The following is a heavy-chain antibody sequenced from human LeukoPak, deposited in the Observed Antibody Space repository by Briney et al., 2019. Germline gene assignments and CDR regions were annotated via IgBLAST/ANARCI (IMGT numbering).Heavy chain of an antibody. CDR3: ARLGEKADFDY. D-gene: IGHD3-16*01. Sequence: SGGSLRLSCAASGFSFSIYGMHWVRQAPGKGLEWVAVISYDGSNKYYADSVKGRFTISRDNAKNSLYLQMNSLRAEDTAVYFCARLGEKADFDYWGQGTLVTVSS. V-gene: IGHV3-30*03. CDR2: ISYDGSNK. CDR1: GFSFSIYG. J-gene: IGHJ4*02.